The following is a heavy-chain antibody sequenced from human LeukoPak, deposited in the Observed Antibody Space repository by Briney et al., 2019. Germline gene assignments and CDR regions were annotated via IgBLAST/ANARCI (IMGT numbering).Heavy chain of an antibody. D-gene: IGHD3-10*01. CDR1: GGTFSSYA. Sequence: GASVKVSCKASGGTFSSYAISWVRQAPGQGLEWMGRIIPILGIANYAQKFQGRVTITADKSTSTAYMELSSLRSEDTAVYYCARTVGSGSYYRDYWGQGTLVTVSS. CDR3: ARTVGSGSYYRDY. J-gene: IGHJ4*02. V-gene: IGHV1-69*04. CDR2: IIPILGIA.